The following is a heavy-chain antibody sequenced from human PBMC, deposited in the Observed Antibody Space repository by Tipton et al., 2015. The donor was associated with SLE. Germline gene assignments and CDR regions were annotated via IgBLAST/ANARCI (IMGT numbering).Heavy chain of an antibody. CDR1: GGSFSVHY. D-gene: IGHD3-22*01. V-gene: IGHV4-34*01. CDR2: IYHSGST. J-gene: IGHJ4*02. CDR3: ARDLGVAWLLLTYFDY. Sequence: TLSLTCAVYGGSFSVHYWSWSWIRQPPGKGLEWIGSIYHSGSTYYNPSLKSRVTISVDTSKNQFSLKLSSVTAADTAVYYCARDLGVAWLLLTYFDYWGQGTLVTVSS.